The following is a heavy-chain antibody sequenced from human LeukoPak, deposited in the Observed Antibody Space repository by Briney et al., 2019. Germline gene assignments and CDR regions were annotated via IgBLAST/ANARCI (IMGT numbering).Heavy chain of an antibody. CDR1: GGSISNYY. Sequence: SETLSLTCTVSGGSISNYYWSWIRQPPGKGLEWIGYIHYSGSTKYNPSLKSRVTISVDTSKNQFSLKLSSVTAADTAVYYCARRSGSLGFDPWGQGTLVTVSS. CDR3: ARRSGSLGFDP. J-gene: IGHJ5*02. D-gene: IGHD2-15*01. V-gene: IGHV4-59*08. CDR2: IHYSGST.